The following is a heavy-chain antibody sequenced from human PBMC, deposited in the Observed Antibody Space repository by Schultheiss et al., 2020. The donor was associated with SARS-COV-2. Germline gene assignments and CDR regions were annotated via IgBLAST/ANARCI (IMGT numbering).Heavy chain of an antibody. V-gene: IGHV3-20*04. CDR3: ARAVSYYYGMDV. J-gene: IGHJ6*02. CDR2: ISWNSGSI. CDR1: GFTFSSYA. Sequence: GGSLRLSCAASGFTFSSYAMSWVRQAPGKGLEWVSGISWNSGSIGYADSVKGRFTISRDNAKNSLYLQMNSLRAEDTAVYYCARAVSYYYGMDVWGQGTTVTVSS.